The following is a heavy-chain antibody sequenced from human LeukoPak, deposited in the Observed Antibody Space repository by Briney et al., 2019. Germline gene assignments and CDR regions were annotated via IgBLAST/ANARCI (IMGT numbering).Heavy chain of an antibody. V-gene: IGHV3-9*01. CDR2: ISWDSQTS. CDR1: GFTFEDYA. CDR3: ATDTEQWLVHVYS. J-gene: IGHJ4*02. Sequence: GGSLRLSCGGCGFTFEDYALHWVRQAPGKGVEWVAGISWDSQTSDYAYSVRGLFTISRDNAKNSLYLQMESLTTDDTAFYSCATDTEQWLVHVYSWGQGTRVTVSS. D-gene: IGHD6-19*01.